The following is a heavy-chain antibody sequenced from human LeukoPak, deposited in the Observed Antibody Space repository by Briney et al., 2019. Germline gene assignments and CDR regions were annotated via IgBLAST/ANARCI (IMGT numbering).Heavy chain of an antibody. J-gene: IGHJ4*02. Sequence: GGSLRLSCAASGFTFSSYSMNWVRQAPGKGLEWVSSISSSSSYIYYADSVKGRFTISRDNAKNSLYLQVNSLRAEDTAVYYCARDLAVVPAAMPFDYWGQGTLVTVSS. CDR2: ISSSSSYI. CDR3: ARDLAVVPAAMPFDY. D-gene: IGHD2-2*01. V-gene: IGHV3-21*01. CDR1: GFTFSSYS.